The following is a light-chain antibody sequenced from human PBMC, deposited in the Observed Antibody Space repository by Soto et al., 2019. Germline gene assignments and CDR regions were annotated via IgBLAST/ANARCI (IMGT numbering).Light chain of an antibody. V-gene: IGKV3D-20*01. J-gene: IGKJ4*01. CDR2: DAS. Sequence: ELVLTQSPVALSLSSGERATLSCRASQSVSSTLLTWYQQKPGLAPRLLIYDASSRATGISDRFSGSGSGTDFTLTISRLEPEDFAVYYCQQYGSSPSFGGGTKVEIK. CDR3: QQYGSSPS. CDR1: QSVSSTL.